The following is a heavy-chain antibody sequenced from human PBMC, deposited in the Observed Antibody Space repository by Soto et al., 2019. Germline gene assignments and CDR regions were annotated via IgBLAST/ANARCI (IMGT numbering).Heavy chain of an antibody. D-gene: IGHD2-8*02. Sequence: PGGSLRLSCAASGFTFSSYGMHWVRQAPGKGLEWVAVIWYDGSNKYYADSVKGRFTISRDNSKNTLYLQMNSLRAEDTAVYYCAREPGGLRLDYWGQGTLVTVSS. CDR3: AREPGGLRLDY. CDR1: GFTFSSYG. CDR2: IWYDGSNK. V-gene: IGHV3-33*01. J-gene: IGHJ4*02.